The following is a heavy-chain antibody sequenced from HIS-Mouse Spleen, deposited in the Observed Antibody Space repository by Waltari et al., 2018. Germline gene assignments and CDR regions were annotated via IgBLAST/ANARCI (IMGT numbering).Heavy chain of an antibody. CDR2: IKQDGRGK. Sequence: EVQLVESGGGLVQPGGSLRLSCAASGFTFSSYWMSWVRQAPGKGLEWGANIKQDGRGKYYVDSVKGRFTISRDNAKNSLYLQMNSLRAEDTAVYYCAREGDSGSYFDYWGQGTLVTVSS. CDR1: GFTFSSYW. D-gene: IGHD1-26*01. J-gene: IGHJ4*02. CDR3: AREGDSGSYFDY. V-gene: IGHV3-7*01.